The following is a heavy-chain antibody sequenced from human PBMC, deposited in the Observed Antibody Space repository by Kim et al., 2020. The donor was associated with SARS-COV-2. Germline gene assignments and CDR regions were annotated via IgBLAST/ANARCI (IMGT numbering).Heavy chain of an antibody. V-gene: IGHV3-30*18. CDR1: GFTFSSYG. CDR3: AKEYDSSAYYVGLGH. Sequence: GRSLRLSCAASGFTFSSYGMHWVRQAPGKGLEWVAVIAYDGITKYYADSVKGRFTISRDDSKNTLYLQMNSLRAEDTAVYYCAKEYDSSAYYVGLGHWGQGTLVTVYS. D-gene: IGHD3-22*01. CDR2: IAYDGITK. J-gene: IGHJ4*02.